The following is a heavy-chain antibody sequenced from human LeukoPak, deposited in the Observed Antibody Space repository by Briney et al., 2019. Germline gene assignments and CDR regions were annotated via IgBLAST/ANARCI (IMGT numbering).Heavy chain of an antibody. CDR1: GFTVSSNY. CDR2: IYSGGSI. Sequence: GGSLRLSCAASGFTVSSNYMSWVRQAPGKGLEWVSVIYSGGSIYYADSVKGRFTISRDNAKNSLFLQMNSLRAEDRAVYYCARDPRDGRGQGAFDFWGQGTMVTVSP. V-gene: IGHV3-53*01. D-gene: IGHD3-22*01. CDR3: ARDPRDGRGQGAFDF. J-gene: IGHJ3*01.